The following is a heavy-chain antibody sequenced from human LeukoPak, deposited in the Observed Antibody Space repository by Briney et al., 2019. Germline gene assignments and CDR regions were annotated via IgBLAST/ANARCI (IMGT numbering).Heavy chain of an antibody. CDR3: ARGGVTGTTASFDY. CDR1: GFTLSTYS. J-gene: IGHJ4*02. V-gene: IGHV3-21*01. D-gene: IGHD1-20*01. CDR2: ISSSSSYI. Sequence: GGSLRLSCAASGFTLSTYSMNWVRQAPGKGLEWVSSISSSSSYIHYADSVKGRFTISRDNSKNTLYLQMNSLRAEDTAVYYCARGGVTGTTASFDYWGQGTLVTVSS.